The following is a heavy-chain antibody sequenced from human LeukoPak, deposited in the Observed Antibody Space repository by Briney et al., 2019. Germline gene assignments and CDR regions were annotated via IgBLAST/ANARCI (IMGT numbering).Heavy chain of an antibody. D-gene: IGHD2-2*01. J-gene: IGHJ6*04. CDR2: ISGSGGST. CDR3: TAAANPRGYYYGMDV. V-gene: IGHV3-23*01. CDR1: GFTFSSYA. Sequence: PGGSLRLSSAASGFTFSSYAMSWVRQAPGKGLEWVSAISGSGGSTYYADSVKGRFTISRDNSKNTLYLQTNSLRAEDTAVYYCTAAANPRGYYYGMDVWGKGTTVTVSS.